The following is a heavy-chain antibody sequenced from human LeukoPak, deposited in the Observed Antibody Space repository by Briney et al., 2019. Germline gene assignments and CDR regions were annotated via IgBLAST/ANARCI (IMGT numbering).Heavy chain of an antibody. J-gene: IGHJ4*02. CDR1: GFTFSSSW. CDR3: ARDAVGVTDY. D-gene: IGHD1-26*01. CDR2: IKPDGSEK. V-gene: IGHV3-7*01. Sequence: GGSLRLSCAASGFTFSSSWMSWVRQAPGKGLEWVTNIKPDGSEKYYVDSVKGRFTISRDNAKNSLYLQMNSLRAEDTALYYCARDAVGVTDYWGQGTLVTVSS.